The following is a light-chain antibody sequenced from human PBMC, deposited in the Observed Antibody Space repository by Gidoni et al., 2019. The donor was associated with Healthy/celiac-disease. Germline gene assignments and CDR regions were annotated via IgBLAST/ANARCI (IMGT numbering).Light chain of an antibody. CDR3: QQYNNWPX. Sequence: EIVMTQSPATLSVSPGERATLSCRASQSVNSNLAWYQQKPGQAPRLLIYGASTRATGIPARFSGSGSGTEFTLTISSLQSEDFAVYYCQQYNNWPXFXQGTKVEIK. V-gene: IGKV3-15*01. J-gene: IGKJ1*01. CDR2: GAS. CDR1: QSVNSN.